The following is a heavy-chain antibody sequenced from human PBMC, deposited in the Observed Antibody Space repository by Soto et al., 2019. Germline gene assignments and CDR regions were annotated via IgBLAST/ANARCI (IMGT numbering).Heavy chain of an antibody. CDR3: ARVANTYYYDSSGYYYGID. D-gene: IGHD3-22*01. V-gene: IGHV4-59*01. CDR1: GGSISSYY. CDR2: IYYSGST. J-gene: IGHJ4*02. Sequence: SETLSLTCTVSGGSISSYYWSWIRQPPGKGLEWIGYIYYSGSTNYNPSLKSRVTTSVDTSKNQFSLKLSSVTAADTAVYYCARVANTYYYDSSGYYYGIDWGQGTLVTVSS.